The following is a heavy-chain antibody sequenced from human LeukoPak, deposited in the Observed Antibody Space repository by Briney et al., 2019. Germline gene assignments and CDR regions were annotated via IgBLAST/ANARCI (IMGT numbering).Heavy chain of an antibody. J-gene: IGHJ6*03. CDR1: GFSFSSYW. CDR3: ARWVVAATWRYYYYYYMDV. D-gene: IGHD2-15*01. Sequence: GGSLRLSCEGSGFSFSSYWMTWVRKSPGKGPEWVANIRQDESERYTVDSVKGRFAISRDNAKNSLYLQMNSLRAEDTAVYYCARWVVAATWRYYYYYYMDVWGKGTTVTISS. CDR2: IRQDESER. V-gene: IGHV3-7*01.